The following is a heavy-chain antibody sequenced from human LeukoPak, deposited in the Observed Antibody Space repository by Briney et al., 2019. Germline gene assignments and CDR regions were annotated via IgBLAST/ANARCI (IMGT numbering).Heavy chain of an antibody. CDR3: AISLSGGYYYYFDY. Sequence: GGSLRLSCAASGFTFSSYAMHWVRQAPGKGLEWVAVISYDGSNKYYADSVKGRFTISRDNSKNTLYLQMNSLRAEDTAVYYCAISLSGGYYYYFDYWGQGTLVTVSS. V-gene: IGHV3-30*04. CDR1: GFTFSSYA. D-gene: IGHD3-22*01. J-gene: IGHJ4*02. CDR2: ISYDGSNK.